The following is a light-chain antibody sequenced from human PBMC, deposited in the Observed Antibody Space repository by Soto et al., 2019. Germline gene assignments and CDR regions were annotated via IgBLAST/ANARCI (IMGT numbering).Light chain of an antibody. V-gene: IGLV3-1*01. CDR1: KLGNKY. CDR2: QDS. Sequence: SYELTQPPSVSVSPGQTASITCSGDKLGNKYTYWYQQKPGQSPVLVIYQDSKRPSGIPERFSGSNSGNTATLTISETQAMDEADYYCQAWDSSTAWVFGGGTKLTVL. CDR3: QAWDSSTAWV. J-gene: IGLJ2*01.